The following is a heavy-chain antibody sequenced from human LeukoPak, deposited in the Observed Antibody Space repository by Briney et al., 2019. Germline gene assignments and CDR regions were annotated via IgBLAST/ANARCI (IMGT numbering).Heavy chain of an antibody. CDR3: ARGPTLKYFHH. CDR1: GGSISSYY. J-gene: IGHJ1*01. V-gene: IGHV4-39*02. CDR2: IYYSGTT. Sequence: SETLSLTCTVSGGSISSYYWGWIRQPPGKGLEWIGTIYYSGTTYYNPSLKSRVTISVDTSKNQFSLELSSMTAADTAVYYCARGPTLKYFHHWGQGTLVSVSS.